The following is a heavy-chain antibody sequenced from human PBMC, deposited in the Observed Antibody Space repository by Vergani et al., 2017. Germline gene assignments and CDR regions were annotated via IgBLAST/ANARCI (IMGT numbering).Heavy chain of an antibody. CDR1: GYTFTGYY. CDR3: ARGDDILTGYYRNYYYYGMDV. D-gene: IGHD3-9*01. CDR2: INPNSGGT. J-gene: IGHJ6*02. V-gene: IGHV1-2*02. Sequence: QVQLVQSGAEVKKPGASVKVSCKASGYTFTGYYMHWVRQAPGQGLEWMGWINPNSGGTNYAQKFQGRVTMTRDTSISPAYMELSRLRSDDTAVYYCARGDDILTGYYRNYYYYGMDVWGQGTTVTVSS.